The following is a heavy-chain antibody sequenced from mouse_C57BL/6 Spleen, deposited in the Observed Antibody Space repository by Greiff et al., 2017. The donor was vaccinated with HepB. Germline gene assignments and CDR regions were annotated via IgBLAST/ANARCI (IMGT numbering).Heavy chain of an antibody. D-gene: IGHD1-1*01. J-gene: IGHJ4*01. CDR3: ARTRPTGGFYAMDY. V-gene: IGHV14-3*01. CDR2: IDPANGNT. Sequence: EVQLQQSGAELVRPGTSVKLSCKASGYTFTSYWMHWVKQRPEQGLEWIGRIDPANGNTKYAPKFQGKATITADTSSNTAYLQLSSLTSEDTAIYYCARTRPTGGFYAMDYWGQGTSVTVSS. CDR1: GYTFTSYW.